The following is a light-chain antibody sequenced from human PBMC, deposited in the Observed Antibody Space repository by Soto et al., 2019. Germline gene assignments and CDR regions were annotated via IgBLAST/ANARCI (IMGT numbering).Light chain of an antibody. J-gene: IGLJ2*01. V-gene: IGLV2-8*01. CDR1: SSDVGGYNF. CDR2: EVS. CDR3: SSYAGSNNFRI. Sequence: SALTQPPSASGSPGQSVTISCTGTSSDVGGYNFVSCYQQHPGKAPKLMIYEVSKRPSGVPDRFSGSKSGNTASLTVSGLQAEYEADYYCSSYAGSNNFRIFGGGTKLTVL.